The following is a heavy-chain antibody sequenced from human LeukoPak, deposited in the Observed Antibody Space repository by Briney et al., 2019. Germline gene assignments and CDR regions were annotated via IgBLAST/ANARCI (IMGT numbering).Heavy chain of an antibody. CDR1: GGSLSSYY. J-gene: IGHJ4*02. Sequence: SETLSLTCTVSGGSLSSYYWSCIRQPPGKGLEWIGYIYYSGSTNYNPSLKSRVTISVDTSKNQFSLKLSSVTAADTAVYYCARRSYSSGWYYFDYWGQGTLVTVSS. D-gene: IGHD6-19*01. CDR3: ARRSYSSGWYYFDY. CDR2: IYYSGST. V-gene: IGHV4-59*08.